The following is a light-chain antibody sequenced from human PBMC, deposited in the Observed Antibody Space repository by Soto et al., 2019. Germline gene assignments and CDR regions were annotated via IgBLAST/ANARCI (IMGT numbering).Light chain of an antibody. Sequence: DIQMTQSPTSLSASVGDRVTITCRASQGIGYNLAWYQQKPGKVPKVLIYTASTLHSGVPSRFSGSGSGTEFTLTINSLQPEDVATYFSQKYDSAPWSIGQGTRVEI. CDR1: QGIGYN. J-gene: IGKJ1*01. V-gene: IGKV1-27*01. CDR2: TAS. CDR3: QKYDSAPWS.